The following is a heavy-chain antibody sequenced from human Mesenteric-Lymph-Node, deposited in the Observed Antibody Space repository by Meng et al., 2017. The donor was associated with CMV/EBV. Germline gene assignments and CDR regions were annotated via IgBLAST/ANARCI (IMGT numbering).Heavy chain of an antibody. D-gene: IGHD3-10*02. J-gene: IGHJ4*02. CDR3: TRTVCTDGLCYPGE. CDR1: GYTFRSYG. V-gene: IGHV1-18*01. Sequence: ASVKVSCKASGYTFRSYGLHWIRQAPGQGFEWMGWISPDSGQTNYPQKFQGRVTMTTDTSTNTAFMELGSLTSDDTAVYYCTRTVCTDGLCYPGEWGQGTLVTVSS. CDR2: ISPDSGQT.